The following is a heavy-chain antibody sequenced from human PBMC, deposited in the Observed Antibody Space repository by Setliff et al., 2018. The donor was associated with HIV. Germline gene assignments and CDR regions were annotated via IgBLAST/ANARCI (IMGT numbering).Heavy chain of an antibody. J-gene: IGHJ6*03. CDR1: GFTFTNAW. CDR3: TTPEGDYDFWSGYKGSYYFYYMDV. V-gene: IGHV3-15*01. Sequence: GGSLRLSCATSGFTFTNAWMSWVRQAPGKGLEWVGRIKSKTDGGTTDYAAPVKGRFTISRDDSKNTLFLQMNSLKIEDTAVYYCTTPEGDYDFWSGYKGSYYFYYMDVWGNGTTVTVSS. CDR2: IKSKTDGGTT. D-gene: IGHD3-3*01.